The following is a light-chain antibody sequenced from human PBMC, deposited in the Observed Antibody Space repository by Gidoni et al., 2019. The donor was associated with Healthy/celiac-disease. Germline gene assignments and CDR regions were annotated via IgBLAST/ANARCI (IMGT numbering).Light chain of an antibody. J-gene: IGLJ1*01. Sequence: QSALTQPASSSGFPGQSITISCTGSSSDVGSYNLLPWYHQHPGKAHKLMIYEVSKRPSGVSNRFSGAKSGNTTSLTISGLQAEDEADYYCCSYAGSSTYVFGTGTKVTVL. CDR2: EVS. V-gene: IGLV2-23*02. CDR1: SSDVGSYNL. CDR3: CSYAGSSTYV.